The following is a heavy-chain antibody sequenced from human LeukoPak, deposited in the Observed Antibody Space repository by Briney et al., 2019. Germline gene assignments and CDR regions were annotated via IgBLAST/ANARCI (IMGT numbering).Heavy chain of an antibody. J-gene: IGHJ6*02. D-gene: IGHD2-2*03. V-gene: IGHV1-24*01. CDR3: ATGGGYFSPRNGMDV. CDR2: FDPEDGET. Sequence: ASVNVSCKVSGYTLTELSMHWVRQAPGKGLEWMGGFDPEDGETIYAQKFQGRVTMTEDTSTDTAYMELSSLRSEDTAVYYCATGGGYFSPRNGMDVWGQGTTVTVSS. CDR1: GYTLTELS.